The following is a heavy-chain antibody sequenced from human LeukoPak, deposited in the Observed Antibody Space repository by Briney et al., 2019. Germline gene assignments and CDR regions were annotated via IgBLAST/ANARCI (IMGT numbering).Heavy chain of an antibody. V-gene: IGHV1-46*01. J-gene: IGHJ4*02. D-gene: IGHD4-17*01. CDR2: INPSGGST. CDR3: ARAVGTVTRADY. Sequence: ASVKVSCKASGGTFSSYAISWVRQAPGQGLEWMGIINPSGGSTSYAQKFQGRVTMTRDMSTSTVYMELSSLRSEDTAVYYCARAVGTVTRADYWGQGTLVTVSS. CDR1: GGTFSSYA.